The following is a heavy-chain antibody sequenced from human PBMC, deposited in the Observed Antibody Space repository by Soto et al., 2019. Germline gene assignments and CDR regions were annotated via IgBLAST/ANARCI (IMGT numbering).Heavy chain of an antibody. CDR3: ARGAYYYYGMDV. V-gene: IGHV3-48*02. Sequence: EVQLVESGGGLVQPGGSLRLSCAASGFTFSSYGMNWVRQAPGKGLEWVSYISSSSSTIYYADSVKGRFTISRDNAKNSLYLQMNSLRDEDTAVYYCARGAYYYYGMDVWGQGTTVTVSS. J-gene: IGHJ6*02. CDR1: GFTFSSYG. CDR2: ISSSSSTI.